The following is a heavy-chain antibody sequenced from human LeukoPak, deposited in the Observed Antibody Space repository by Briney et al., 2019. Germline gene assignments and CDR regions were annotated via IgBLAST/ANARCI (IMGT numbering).Heavy chain of an antibody. V-gene: IGHV1-46*01. D-gene: IGHD1-26*01. CDR3: ARGVGKYYFDY. J-gene: IGHJ4*02. CDR1: GYTFTSYY. CDR2: IHPSGGST. Sequence: ASVKVSCKASGYTFTSYYMHWVRQAPGQGLEWMGIIHPSGGSTSYAQKFQGRVTMTRDMSTSTVYMELSSLRSEDTAVYYCARGVGKYYFDYWGQGTLVTVSS.